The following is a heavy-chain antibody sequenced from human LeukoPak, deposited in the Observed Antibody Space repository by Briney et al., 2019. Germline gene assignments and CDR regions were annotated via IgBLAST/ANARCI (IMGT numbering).Heavy chain of an antibody. CDR1: GFTFSDYY. D-gene: IGHD3-9*01. Sequence: GGSLRLSCAASGFTFSDYYMSWIRQAPGKGLEWVSYISSSGSTIYYADSVKGRFTISRDNAKNSLYLQMNSLRAEDTAVYYCARDQAYYDILAGYYRYNWFDPWGQGTLVTVSS. CDR2: ISSSGSTI. J-gene: IGHJ5*02. V-gene: IGHV3-11*01. CDR3: ARDQAYYDILAGYYRYNWFDP.